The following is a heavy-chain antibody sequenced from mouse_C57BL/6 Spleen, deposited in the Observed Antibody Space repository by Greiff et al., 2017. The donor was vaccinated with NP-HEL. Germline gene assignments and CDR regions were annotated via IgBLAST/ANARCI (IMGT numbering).Heavy chain of an antibody. CDR2: IDPSDSYT. CDR1: GYTFTSYW. Sequence: VQLQQPGAELARPGTSVKLSCKASGYTFTSYWMHWVKQRPGQGLEWIGVIDPSDSYTNYNQKFKGKATLTVDTSSSTAYMQLSSLTSEDSAVYYCARGYGNYKDYYAMDYWGQGTSVTVSS. J-gene: IGHJ4*01. CDR3: ARGYGNYKDYYAMDY. D-gene: IGHD2-10*02. V-gene: IGHV1-59*01.